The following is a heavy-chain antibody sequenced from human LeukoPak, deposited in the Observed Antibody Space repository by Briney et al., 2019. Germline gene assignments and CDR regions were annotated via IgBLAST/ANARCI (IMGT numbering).Heavy chain of an antibody. CDR3: ARDSENVAYCGGDCYPNDY. CDR1: GFTFSSYA. V-gene: IGHV3-21*01. CDR2: ISSSSSYI. Sequence: PGGSLRLSCAASGFTFSSYAMNWVRQAPGKGLEWVSSISSSSSYIYYADSVKGRFTISRDNAKNSLYLQMNSLRAEETAVYYCARDSENVAYCGGDCYPNDYWGQGTLVTVSS. D-gene: IGHD2-21*02. J-gene: IGHJ4*02.